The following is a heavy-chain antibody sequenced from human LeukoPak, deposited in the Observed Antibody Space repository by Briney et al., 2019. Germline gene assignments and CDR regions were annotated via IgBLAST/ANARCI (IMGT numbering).Heavy chain of an antibody. J-gene: IGHJ3*02. Sequence: GGSLRLSCAASGFTFSSYAMSWVRQAPGKGLEWVSSISSSSSYIYYADSVKGRFTISRDNAKNSLYLQMNSLRAEDTAVYYCAREPWEPIDPGAFDIWGQGTMVTVSS. CDR2: ISSSSSYI. V-gene: IGHV3-21*01. D-gene: IGHD1-14*01. CDR3: AREPWEPIDPGAFDI. CDR1: GFTFSSYA.